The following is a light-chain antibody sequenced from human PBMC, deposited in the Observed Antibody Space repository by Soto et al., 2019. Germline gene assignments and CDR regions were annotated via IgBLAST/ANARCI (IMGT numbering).Light chain of an antibody. CDR1: QSISSW. CDR3: HQYDSYSYT. Sequence: DIQMTQSPSTLSASVGDRVTITCRASQSISSWLAWYQQKPGKAPNLLIYKASNLESGVPSRFSGSGSGTEFTLTISSLQPDDFATYYCHQYDSYSYTFGQGNKLQIK. CDR2: KAS. V-gene: IGKV1-5*03. J-gene: IGKJ2*01.